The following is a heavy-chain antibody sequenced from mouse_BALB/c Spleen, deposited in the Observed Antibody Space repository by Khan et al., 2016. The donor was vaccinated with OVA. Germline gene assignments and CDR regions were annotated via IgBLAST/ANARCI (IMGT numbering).Heavy chain of an antibody. CDR1: GFNIKDTY. CDR3: VSPNWFVY. J-gene: IGHJ3*01. V-gene: IGHV14-3*02. Sequence: IQLVQSGAELVKPGASVNLSCTASGFNIKDTYMHWVKQRPEQGLEWVGRIDPMNGNTKYEPKFQDKATITGDTSSNTAYLQLSSLTSEDTAVYYCVSPNWFVYWGQGTLVTVSA. CDR2: IDPMNGNT.